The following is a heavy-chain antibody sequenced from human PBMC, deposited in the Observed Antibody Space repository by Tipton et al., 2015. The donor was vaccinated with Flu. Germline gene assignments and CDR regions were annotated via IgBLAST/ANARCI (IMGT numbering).Heavy chain of an antibody. Sequence: LRLSCEASGFTFSRYAMSWVRQAPGKGLEWIANMYRSGNTYYNPSLQSRVTTSIDKSKNQFSLKLTSVTAADTAIYYCARRDYSNYVSDPKNWFDPWGRGTLVTVS. CDR2: MYRSGNT. V-gene: IGHV4/OR15-8*02. D-gene: IGHD4-11*01. J-gene: IGHJ5*02. CDR3: ARRDYSNYVSDPKNWFDP. CDR1: GFTFSRYA.